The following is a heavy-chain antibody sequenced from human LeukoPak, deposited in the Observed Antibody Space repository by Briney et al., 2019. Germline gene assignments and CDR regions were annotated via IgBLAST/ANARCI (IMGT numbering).Heavy chain of an antibody. Sequence: GGSLRLSCAASGFTFSSYWMSWVRQAPGKGLEWVANIKQDGSEKYYVDSVKGRFTISRDNAKNSLYLQMNSLRAEDTAVYYCARVNGGYESIGMDYWGQGTLVTVSS. V-gene: IGHV3-7*01. CDR3: ARVNGGYESIGMDY. CDR1: GFTFSSYW. J-gene: IGHJ4*02. D-gene: IGHD5-12*01. CDR2: IKQDGSEK.